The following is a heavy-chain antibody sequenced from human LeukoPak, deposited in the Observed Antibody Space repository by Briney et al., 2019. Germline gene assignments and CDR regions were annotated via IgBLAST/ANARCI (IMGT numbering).Heavy chain of an antibody. D-gene: IGHD3-22*01. Sequence: ASVKVSCKASGYTFTNYGISWVRQAPGQGLEWMGWISAYNGNTNYSQKLQGRVTMTTDTSTSTAYMELRSLRSDDTAVYYCARGGYYYDSSGYYSHFDYWGQGTLVTVSS. CDR3: ARGGYYYDSSGYYSHFDY. CDR2: ISAYNGNT. J-gene: IGHJ4*02. V-gene: IGHV1-18*01. CDR1: GYTFTNYG.